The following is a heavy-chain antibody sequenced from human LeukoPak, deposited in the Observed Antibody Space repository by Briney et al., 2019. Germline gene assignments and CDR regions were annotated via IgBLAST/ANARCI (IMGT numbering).Heavy chain of an antibody. CDR1: GGSISSYY. D-gene: IGHD3-10*01. J-gene: IGHJ2*01. CDR2: IYHTGST. V-gene: IGHV4-59*12. Sequence: PSETLSLTCTVSGGSISSYYWSWIRQPPGKGLEWIGYIYHTGSTLNNPSLRSRPTISIDTSKNQFSLKLSSVTAADTAVYYCAKVGWFGDWYFDLWGRGTLVTVSS. CDR3: AKVGWFGDWYFDL.